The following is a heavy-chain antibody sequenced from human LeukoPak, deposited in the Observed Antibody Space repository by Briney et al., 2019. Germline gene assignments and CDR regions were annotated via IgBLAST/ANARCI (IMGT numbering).Heavy chain of an antibody. Sequence: GGSLRLSCAASGFTFSSYAMHWVRQAPGKGLEWVAVISYDGSNKYYADSVKGRFTISRDNSKNTLYLQMSSLRAEDTAVYYCARDRPYFDYWGQGTLVTVSS. CDR2: ISYDGSNK. CDR1: GFTFSSYA. V-gene: IGHV3-30-3*01. J-gene: IGHJ4*02. CDR3: ARDRPYFDY.